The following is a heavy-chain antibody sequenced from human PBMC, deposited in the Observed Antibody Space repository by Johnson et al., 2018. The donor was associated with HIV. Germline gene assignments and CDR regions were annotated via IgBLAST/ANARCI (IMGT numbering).Heavy chain of an antibody. V-gene: IGHV3-33*01. CDR1: GFTFSTYG. CDR3: ARVRIGRENAFDI. D-gene: IGHD1-26*01. CDR2: MWYDGSNK. Sequence: MLLVESGGGVVQPGRSLRLSCAAYGFTFSTYGMHWVRQAPGKGLEWVAVMWYDGSNKYYADSVKGRFIISRDNSRNTLYLHINSLRAVETAVYYCARVRIGRENAFDIWGQGTMVTVSS. J-gene: IGHJ3*02.